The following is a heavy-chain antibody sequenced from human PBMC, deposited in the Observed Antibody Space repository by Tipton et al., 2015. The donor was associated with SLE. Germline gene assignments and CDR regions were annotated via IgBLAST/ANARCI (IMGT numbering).Heavy chain of an antibody. Sequence: LRLSCTLSGDSISSGGYYWSWIRQHPGKGLEWIGYIYHSGSTYYNPSLKSRVTISVDTSKNQFSLRLSSVTAADTAVYFCARGAKYYGYWSRHQNYFDFWGQGTLVTVSS. CDR1: GDSISSGGYY. V-gene: IGHV4-31*02. CDR2: IYHSGST. J-gene: IGHJ4*02. CDR3: ARGAKYYGYWSRHQNYFDF. D-gene: IGHD3-3*01.